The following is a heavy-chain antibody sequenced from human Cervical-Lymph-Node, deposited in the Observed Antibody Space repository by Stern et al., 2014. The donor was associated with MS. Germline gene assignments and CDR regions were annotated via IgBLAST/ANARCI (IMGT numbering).Heavy chain of an antibody. CDR2: ISSSSGYI. D-gene: IGHD2-15*01. CDR1: GFTFSSYS. J-gene: IGHJ4*02. CDR3: ARERGYCSGGSCSLGY. V-gene: IGHV3-21*01. Sequence: EVQLVESGGGLVKPGGSLRLSCAASGFTFSSYSMNWVRQAPGKGLEWVSSISSSSGYIYYADSVKGRFTIARDNAKNSLYLQMNSLRAEDTAVYYCARERGYCSGGSCSLGYWGQGTLVTVSS.